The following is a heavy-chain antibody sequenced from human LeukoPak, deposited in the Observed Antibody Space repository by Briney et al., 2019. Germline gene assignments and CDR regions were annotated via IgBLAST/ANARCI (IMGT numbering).Heavy chain of an antibody. V-gene: IGHV4-59*10. CDR3: ARGRYFDWAYYYMDV. Sequence: DPSETLSLTCAVYDGSFSGYYWSWIRQPAGKGLEWIGRIYTSGSTNYNPSLKSRVTMSVDTSKNQFSLKLSSVTAADTAVYYCARGRYFDWAYYYMDVWGKGTTVTISS. J-gene: IGHJ6*03. CDR2: IYTSGST. CDR1: DGSFSGYY. D-gene: IGHD3-9*01.